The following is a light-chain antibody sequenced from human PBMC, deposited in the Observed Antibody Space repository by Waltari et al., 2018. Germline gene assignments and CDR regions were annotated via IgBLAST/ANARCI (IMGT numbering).Light chain of an antibody. CDR2: GAS. CDR1: QGISRY. V-gene: IGKV3-20*01. Sequence: EILLTQSPASLSSSLGDRVTLSCRASQGISRYLAWYQQKPGKAPRLLIYGASSRATGIPDRFSGSGSGTDFSLTISRLEPEDFAVYYCQHYERLPATFGQGTKVEIK. J-gene: IGKJ1*01. CDR3: QHYERLPAT.